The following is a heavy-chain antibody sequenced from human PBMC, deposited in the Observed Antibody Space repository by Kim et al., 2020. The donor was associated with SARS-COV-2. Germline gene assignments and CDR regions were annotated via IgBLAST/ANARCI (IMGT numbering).Heavy chain of an antibody. J-gene: IGHJ6*03. CDR3: ARVSRVWYDSSSWRWMEDENYYYYMDV. D-gene: IGHD6-13*01. V-gene: IGHV3-64*01. CDR1: GFTFSSYA. CDR2: ISSNGGST. Sequence: GGSLRLSCAASGFTFSSYAMHWVRQAPGKGLEYVSAISSNGGSTYYANSVKGRFTISRDNSKNTLYLQMGSLRAEDMAVYYCARVSRVWYDSSSWRWMEDENYYYYMDVLGKGTTVTVSS.